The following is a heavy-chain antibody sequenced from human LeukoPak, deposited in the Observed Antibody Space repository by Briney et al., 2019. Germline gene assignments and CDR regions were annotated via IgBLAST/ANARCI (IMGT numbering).Heavy chain of an antibody. CDR2: IYTSGST. V-gene: IGHV4-61*02. J-gene: IGHJ4*02. D-gene: IGHD2-15*01. CDR3: AGDRSPRLPFLYFDY. Sequence: SETLSLTCTVSGGSISSGSYYWSWIRQPAGKGLEWIGRIYTSGSTNYNPSLKSRVSISVDTSKNQFSLKLSSVTAADTAVYYCAGDRSPRLPFLYFDYWGQGTLVTVSS. CDR1: GGSISSGSYY.